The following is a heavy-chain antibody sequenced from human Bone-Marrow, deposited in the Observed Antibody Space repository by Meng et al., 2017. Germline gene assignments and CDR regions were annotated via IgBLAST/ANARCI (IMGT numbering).Heavy chain of an antibody. CDR2: IIPIFGTA. CDR1: GGTFSSYA. CDR3: ARDSEVIVVVITIGGYYYGMDV. V-gene: IGHV1-69*05. J-gene: IGHJ6*02. Sequence: SVKVSCKASGGTFSSYAISWVRQAPGQGLEWMGGIIPIFGTANYAQKFQGRVTMTRDTSISTAYMELSRLRSDDTAVYYCARDSEVIVVVITIGGYYYGMDVWGQGTTVTVSS. D-gene: IGHD3-22*01.